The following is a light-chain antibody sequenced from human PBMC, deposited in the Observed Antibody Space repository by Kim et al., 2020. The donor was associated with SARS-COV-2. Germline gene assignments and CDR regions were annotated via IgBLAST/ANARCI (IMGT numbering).Light chain of an antibody. CDR1: SSNIGAGYD. V-gene: IGLV1-40*01. CDR3: QSYDTNLSAYV. J-gene: IGLJ1*01. CDR2: ANT. Sequence: SVLTQPPSVSGAPGQRVTLSCTGSSSNIGAGYDVHWYRQLPGRAPKLLIFANTNRPSGVPDRFSGSKSGTSASLAITGLQAEDEADYYCQSYDTNLSAYVFGPGTKVTVL.